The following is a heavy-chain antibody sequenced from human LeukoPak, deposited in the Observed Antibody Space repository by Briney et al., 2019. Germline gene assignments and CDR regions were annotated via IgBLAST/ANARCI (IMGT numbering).Heavy chain of an antibody. D-gene: IGHD6-19*01. CDR2: IFPGDSDS. Sequence: GESLQISFKGSGYRFTSYWIGWVRQMPGKGLEWVGIIFPGDSDSRYSPSLQGQVTISADTSISTAYLQWSSLKASDTAMYFCARPYSSGWPYSFEYWGQGTLVTVSS. CDR3: ARPYSSGWPYSFEY. CDR1: GYRFTSYW. J-gene: IGHJ4*02. V-gene: IGHV5-51*01.